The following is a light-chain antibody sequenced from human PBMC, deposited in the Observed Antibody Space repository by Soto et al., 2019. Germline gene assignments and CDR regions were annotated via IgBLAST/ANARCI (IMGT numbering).Light chain of an antibody. CDR1: QSVNIH. CDR3: QQYNKWPRT. J-gene: IGKJ1*01. CDR2: GAS. V-gene: IGKV3D-15*01. Sequence: EIVMTQSPSTLSVSPGERATVSCRASQSVNIHLAWYQQKPGQAPRLLIYGASARATGIPAKFSGSGSGTEFTLTISSLHSEDFAVYYCQQYNKWPRTFGQGTKVDI.